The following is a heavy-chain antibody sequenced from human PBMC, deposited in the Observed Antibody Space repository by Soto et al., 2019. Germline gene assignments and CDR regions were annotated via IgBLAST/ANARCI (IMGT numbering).Heavy chain of an antibody. Sequence: TLSLTCTVPGGSISSGGYYWSWFRQHPGKGLEWIGYIYYSGSTYYNPSRKSRVTISVDTSKNQFSLKLSSVTAADTAVYYCARTPTTVVTPHRWFDPWGQGTLVTVSS. V-gene: IGHV4-31*03. CDR1: GGSISSGGYY. D-gene: IGHD4-17*01. J-gene: IGHJ5*02. CDR3: ARTPTTVVTPHRWFDP. CDR2: IYYSGST.